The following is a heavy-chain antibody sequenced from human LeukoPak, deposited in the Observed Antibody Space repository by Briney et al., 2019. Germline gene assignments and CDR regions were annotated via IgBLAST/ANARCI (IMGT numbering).Heavy chain of an antibody. J-gene: IGHJ5*02. CDR1: GGSISSSNW. CDR2: IYHSGST. Sequence: TSETLSLTSAVSGGSISSSNWWSWVRQPPGKGLEWIGEIYHSGSTNYNPSLKSRVTISVDKSKNQFSLKLSSVTAADTAVYYCARGGGSWDCGGDCYPTPYNWFDPWGQGTLVTVSS. CDR3: ARGGGSWDCGGDCYPTPYNWFDP. D-gene: IGHD2-21*02. V-gene: IGHV4-4*02.